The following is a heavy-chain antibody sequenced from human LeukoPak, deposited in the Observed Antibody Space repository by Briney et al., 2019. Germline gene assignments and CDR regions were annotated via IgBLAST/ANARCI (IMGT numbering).Heavy chain of an antibody. CDR2: IIPIFGTA. V-gene: IGHV1-69*05. J-gene: IGHJ4*02. D-gene: IGHD5-12*01. CDR1: GGTFSSYA. CDR3: ARGIGYSGYDAKVGAFDY. Sequence: SVKVSCKASGGTFSSYAISWVRQAPGQGLEWMGGIIPIFGTANYAQKFQGRVTITTDESTSTAYMELSSLRSEDTAVYCCARGIGYSGYDAKVGAFDYWGQGTLVTVSS.